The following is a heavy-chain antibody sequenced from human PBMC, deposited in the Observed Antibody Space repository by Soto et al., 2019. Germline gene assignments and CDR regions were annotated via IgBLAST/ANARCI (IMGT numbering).Heavy chain of an antibody. V-gene: IGHV1-18*01. Sequence: AASVKVSCKASGYTFTSYGISWVRQAPGQGLEWMGWISAYNGNTNYAQKLQGRVTMTTDTSTSTAYMELRSLRSDDTAVYYCARDGLRFLAVVGAFDIWGQGTMVTVSS. CDR1: GYTFTSYG. CDR2: ISAYNGNT. J-gene: IGHJ3*02. CDR3: ARDGLRFLAVVGAFDI. D-gene: IGHD3-3*01.